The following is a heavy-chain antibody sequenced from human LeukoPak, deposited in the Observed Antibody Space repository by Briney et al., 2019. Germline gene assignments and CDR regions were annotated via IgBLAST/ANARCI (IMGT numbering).Heavy chain of an antibody. D-gene: IGHD4-11*01. J-gene: IGHJ6*02. V-gene: IGHV1-2*04. CDR1: GYTFTGYY. Sequence: ASVKVSCKASGYTFTGYYMHWVRQAPGRGLEWMGWINPNSGGTYYPQKFQGWVTMTRDTSISTAYMELSRLRSDDVAVYYCARSHSNFYYGMDVWGQGTTVTVSS. CDR3: ARSHSNFYYGMDV. CDR2: INPNSGGT.